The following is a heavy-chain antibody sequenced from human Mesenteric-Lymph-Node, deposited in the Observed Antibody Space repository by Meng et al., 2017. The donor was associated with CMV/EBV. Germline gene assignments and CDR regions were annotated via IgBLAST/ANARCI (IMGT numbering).Heavy chain of an antibody. CDR2: IDSDGSST. Sequence: GGSLRLSCAASGFIFSDYWMHWVRQAPGKGLVWVSRIDSDGSSTSYADSVKGRFTISRDNAKNTLYLQMNSLRAEDTAVYYCARDSDNYDPRGYYYYYGMDVWGQGTTVTVSS. J-gene: IGHJ6*02. CDR1: GFIFSDYW. CDR3: ARDSDNYDPRGYYYYYGMDV. V-gene: IGHV3-74*01. D-gene: IGHD5-12*01.